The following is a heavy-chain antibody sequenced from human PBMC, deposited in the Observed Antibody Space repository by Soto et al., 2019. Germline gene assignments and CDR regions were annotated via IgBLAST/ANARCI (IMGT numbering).Heavy chain of an antibody. CDR1: GFTFSSYA. D-gene: IGHD5-18*01. J-gene: IGHJ4*02. Sequence: GGSLRLSCAASGFTFSSYAMHWVRQAPGKGLEWVAVISYDGSNKYYADSVKGRFTISRDNSKNTLYLQMNSLRAEDTAVYYCARDKDTATVQYYFDYWGQGTLVTVSS. CDR2: ISYDGSNK. V-gene: IGHV3-30-3*01. CDR3: ARDKDTATVQYYFDY.